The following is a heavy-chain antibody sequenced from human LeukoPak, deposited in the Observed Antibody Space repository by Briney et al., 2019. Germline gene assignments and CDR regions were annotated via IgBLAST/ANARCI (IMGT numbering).Heavy chain of an antibody. CDR3: ARGMTTVTNYYYGMDV. J-gene: IGHJ6*02. D-gene: IGHD4-17*01. CDR2: ISSSSSYT. V-gene: IGHV3-11*05. CDR1: GFTFSDYY. Sequence: GGSLRLSCAASGFTFSDYYMSWIRQAPGKGLEWVSYISSSSSYTNYADSVKGRFTISRDNAKNSLYLQMNSLRAEDTAVYHCARGMTTVTNYYYGMDVWGQGTTVTVSS.